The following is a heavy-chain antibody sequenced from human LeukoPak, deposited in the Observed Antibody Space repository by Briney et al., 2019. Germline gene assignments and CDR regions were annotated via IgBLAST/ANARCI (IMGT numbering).Heavy chain of an antibody. CDR3: AKVGAAVATTGVDY. V-gene: IGHV3-48*04. D-gene: IGHD5-12*01. Sequence: GGSLRLSCAASGLTFSRYNMNWVRQAPGKGLEWVSYISGSGNIIYYADSVKGRFTISRDNARNSLYLQINSLRAEDTAVYYCAKVGAAVATTGVDYWGQGTLVTVSS. CDR1: GLTFSRYN. J-gene: IGHJ4*02. CDR2: ISGSGNII.